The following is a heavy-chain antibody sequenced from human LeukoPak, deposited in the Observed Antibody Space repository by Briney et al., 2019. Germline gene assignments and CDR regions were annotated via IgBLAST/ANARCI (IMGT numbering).Heavy chain of an antibody. V-gene: IGHV3-23*01. CDR2: TSGSGGST. Sequence: GGSLRLSCAASGFTFSSYAMSWVRQAPGKGLEWVPATSGSGGSTYYADSVKGRFTISRDNAKNTLYLQMNSLRAEDTAEYYCARAGVGGAFDIWGQGTMVTVSS. CDR1: GFTFSSYA. J-gene: IGHJ3*02. D-gene: IGHD7-27*01. CDR3: ARAGVGGAFDI.